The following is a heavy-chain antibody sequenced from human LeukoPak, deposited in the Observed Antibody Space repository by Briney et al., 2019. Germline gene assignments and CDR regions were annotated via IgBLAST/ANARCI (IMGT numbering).Heavy chain of an antibody. Sequence: GASVKVSCKASGYTFTSNYMHWVRQAPGQGLEWMGIINPSGGGTSYAQNFQGRVTMTRDTSTSTVYMELSSLRSEDTAVYYCARGATVTGYYYYYMDVWGKGTTVTVSS. CDR3: ARGATVTGYYYYYMDV. V-gene: IGHV1-46*01. D-gene: IGHD4-11*01. CDR2: INPSGGGT. J-gene: IGHJ6*03. CDR1: GYTFTSNY.